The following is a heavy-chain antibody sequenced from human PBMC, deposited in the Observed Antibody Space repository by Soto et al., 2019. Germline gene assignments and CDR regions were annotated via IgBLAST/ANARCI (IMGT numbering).Heavy chain of an antibody. V-gene: IGHV4-59*01. D-gene: IGHD3-22*01. CDR2: IYYSGST. J-gene: IGHJ3*02. CDR3: ARDVLSSLYYYDSSGYGRAFDI. Sequence: KGLEWIGYIYYSGSTNYNPSLKSRVTISVDTSKNQFSLKLSSVTAEDTAVYYCARDVLSSLYYYDSSGYGRAFDIWGQGTMVTVSS.